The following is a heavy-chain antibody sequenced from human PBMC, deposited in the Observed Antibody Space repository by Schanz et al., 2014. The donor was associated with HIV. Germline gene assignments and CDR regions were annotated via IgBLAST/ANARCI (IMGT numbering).Heavy chain of an antibody. CDR1: GGRFSSYA. CDR2: IVPIFGTP. CDR3: ASDPPQNGHNSLDY. D-gene: IGHD2-8*01. Sequence: QVHLVQSGAEVKKPGSSVKVSCESSGGRFSSYAINWVRQAPGQGLEWMGGIVPIFGTPNYAQNFQGRVTITADESASTAYMELSGLTSGDTAVYYCASDPPQNGHNSLDYWGQGTLVTVSS. V-gene: IGHV1-69*01. J-gene: IGHJ4*02.